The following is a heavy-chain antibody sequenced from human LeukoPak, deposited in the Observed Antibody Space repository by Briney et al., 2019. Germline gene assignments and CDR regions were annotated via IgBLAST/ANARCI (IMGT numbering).Heavy chain of an antibody. CDR3: ARGGQILEVITATFDY. J-gene: IGHJ4*02. CDR1: GYTFTVYY. Sequence: ASVKVSCKASGYTFTVYYLHWVRQAPGQGPEWMGWINTNNGGTNYAQRFQGRVTMTRDTSISTACMELSSLRSDDTAVYYCARGGQILEVITATFDYWGQGTLVTVSS. CDR2: INTNNGGT. D-gene: IGHD1-20*01. V-gene: IGHV1-2*02.